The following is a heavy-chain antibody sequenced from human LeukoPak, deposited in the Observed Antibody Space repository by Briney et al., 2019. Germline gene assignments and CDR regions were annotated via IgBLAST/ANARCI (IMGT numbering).Heavy chain of an antibody. D-gene: IGHD3-10*01. CDR1: GYSFTSYW. CDR2: VYPGDSDT. J-gene: IGHJ4*02. Sequence: GESLKISCKDSGYSFTSYWIGWVRQMPGKGLEWMGIVYPGDSDTRYSPSFQGQVTISADKSISTAYLQWSSLKASDTTMYYCARCGDLYGSGSYYDYWGQGTLVTVSS. V-gene: IGHV5-51*01. CDR3: ARCGDLYGSGSYYDY.